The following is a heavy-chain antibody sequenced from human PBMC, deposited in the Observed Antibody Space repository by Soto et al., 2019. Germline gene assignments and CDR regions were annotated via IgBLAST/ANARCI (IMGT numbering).Heavy chain of an antibody. Sequence: SXETRALTCTVSGGSINSGGYYWTWVRQPPGKGLEWIGYIYYDGNSQHNPSLKSRVTMSIDTSKNQFSLNLSSVTAADTAVYYCARDRRWLPRGPNNWLDLWGQGTQVTVSS. CDR2: IYYDGNS. V-gene: IGHV4-30-4*01. CDR1: GGSINSGGYY. J-gene: IGHJ5*02. D-gene: IGHD5-12*01. CDR3: ARDRRWLPRGPNNWLDL.